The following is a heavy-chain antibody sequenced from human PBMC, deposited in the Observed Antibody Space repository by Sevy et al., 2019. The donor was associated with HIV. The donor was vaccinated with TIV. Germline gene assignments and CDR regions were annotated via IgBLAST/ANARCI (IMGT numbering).Heavy chain of an antibody. J-gene: IGHJ4*02. CDR1: GFTFSSSG. CDR2: LSYDGNNK. V-gene: IGHV3-30*18. Sequence: GGYLRLSCASSGFTFSSSGMHWVRQAPGKGLEWMAVLSYDGNNKYYADSVQGRFTISRDNSKNTLYLQMSSLRAEDTDLYYCAQDKSWLLQTIDNWGQGTLVTVSS. CDR3: AQDKSWLLQTIDN. D-gene: IGHD6-19*01.